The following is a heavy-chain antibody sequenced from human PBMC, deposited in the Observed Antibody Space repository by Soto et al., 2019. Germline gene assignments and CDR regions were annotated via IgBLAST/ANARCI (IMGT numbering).Heavy chain of an antibody. CDR2: IWSDGSRT. CDR3: AGEPKGGAYDMDV. V-gene: IGHV3-33*01. D-gene: IGHD3-16*01. J-gene: IGHJ6*02. CDR1: GLTFSTYD. Sequence: QVHLVESGGGVVQPGTSLRLSCAASGLTFSTYDMHWVRQAPGKGLEWVALIWSDGSRTFYADPVKGRFTISRDNSKNTLYLQMHSLRAEDTAVYYCAGEPKGGAYDMDVWGQGTTVTVPS.